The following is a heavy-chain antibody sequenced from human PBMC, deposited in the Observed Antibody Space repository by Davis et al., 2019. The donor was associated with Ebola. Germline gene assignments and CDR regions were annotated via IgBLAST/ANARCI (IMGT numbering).Heavy chain of an antibody. CDR2: ISAYNGNT. D-gene: IGHD5-24*01. CDR1: GYTFTSYG. CDR3: ARDPKPRRWLQSLSDY. J-gene: IGHJ4*02. Sequence: ASVKVSCKASGYTFTSYGISWVRQAPGQGLEWMGWISAYNGNTNYAQKLQGRVTMTTDISTSTAYIELSSLRSDDTAVYYCARDPKPRRWLQSLSDYWGQGTLVTVSS. V-gene: IGHV1-18*01.